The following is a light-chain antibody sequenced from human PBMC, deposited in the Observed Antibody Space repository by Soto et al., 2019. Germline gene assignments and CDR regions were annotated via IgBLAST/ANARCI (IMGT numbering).Light chain of an antibody. V-gene: IGKV3-20*01. CDR3: QQYGGSPQT. J-gene: IGKJ1*01. CDR2: GAS. Sequence: EIVLTQSPGTLSLSPGERATLSCRARQSVSNYLACYQQKPGQAPRLLIYGASSRATGIPDRFSGSGSGTDFTLTISRLEPEDFAVYYCQQYGGSPQTFGQGTKVEIK. CDR1: QSVSNY.